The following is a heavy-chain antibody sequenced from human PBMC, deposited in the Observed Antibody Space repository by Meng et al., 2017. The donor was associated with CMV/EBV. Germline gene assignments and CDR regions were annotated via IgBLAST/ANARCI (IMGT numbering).Heavy chain of an antibody. D-gene: IGHD2-2*01. CDR2: INHSGST. J-gene: IGHJ6*02. CDR1: GGSFSGYY. CDR3: ERGFSHPRYCSRTSCYPADYYYGMDV. Sequence: SETLSLTCAVSGGSFSGYYWSWIRQPPGKGLEWIGEINHSGSTNYNPCLKSRVTISVDTSKNQFSLKLSSVTAADTAVYYCERGFSHPRYCSRTSCYPADYYYGMDVWGQGTTVTVSS. V-gene: IGHV4-34*01.